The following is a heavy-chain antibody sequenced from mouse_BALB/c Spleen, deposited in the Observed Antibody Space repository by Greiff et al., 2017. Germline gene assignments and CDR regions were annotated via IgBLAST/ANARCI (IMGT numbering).Heavy chain of an antibody. D-gene: IGHD1-1*01. CDR1: GYTFSSYW. V-gene: IGHV1-9*01. J-gene: IGHJ3*01. Sequence: VQLQQSGAELMKPGASVKISCKATGYTFSSYWIEWVKQRPGHGLEWIGEILPGSGSTNYNEKFKGKATFTADTSSNTAYMQLSSLTSEDSAVYYCARGGLYYGSSYWFAYWGQGTLVTVSA. CDR2: ILPGSGST. CDR3: ARGGLYYGSSYWFAY.